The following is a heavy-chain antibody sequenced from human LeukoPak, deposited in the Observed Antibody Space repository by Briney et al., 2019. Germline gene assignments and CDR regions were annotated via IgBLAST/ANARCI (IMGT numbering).Heavy chain of an antibody. CDR2: TNHVGST. CDR1: GGCVSSHY. Sequence: SETLSLTYTVSGGCVSSHYWTWIRQPPGKGLQWVAYTNHVGSTDYNPSLKSRVTISVDTSKNQFSLKLSSVTAADTAVYYCARHYDGRGSGSYYEDYWGQGTLVIVSS. D-gene: IGHD1-26*01. J-gene: IGHJ4*02. CDR3: ARHYDGRGSGSYYEDY. V-gene: IGHV4-59*08.